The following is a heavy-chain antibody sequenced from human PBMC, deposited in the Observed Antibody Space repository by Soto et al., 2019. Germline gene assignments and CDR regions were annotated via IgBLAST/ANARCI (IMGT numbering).Heavy chain of an antibody. Sequence: EPQLVESGGGLVQPGGSLRLSCAASGFTFSSDTISWVRQAPGKAPEWLSYISGTSSNIYYADSVQGRYTISRDNAKNSLSLQMNSLRDEDTAVYFCARDSGYGMDVWGQGTTVTVSS. J-gene: IGHJ6*02. CDR1: GFTFSSDT. V-gene: IGHV3-48*02. CDR2: ISGTSSNI. D-gene: IGHD3-10*01. CDR3: ARDSGYGMDV.